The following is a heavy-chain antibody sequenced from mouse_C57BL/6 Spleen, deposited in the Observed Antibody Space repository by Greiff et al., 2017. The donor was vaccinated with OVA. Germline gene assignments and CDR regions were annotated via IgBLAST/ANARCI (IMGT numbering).Heavy chain of an antibody. Sequence: QVQLKQPGAELVKPGASVKLSCKASGYTFTSYWMHWVKQRPGRGLEWIGRIDPNSGGTKYNEKFKSKATLTVDKPSSTAYMQLSSLTSEDSAVYYCARRADYGSDYYAMDYWGQGTSVTVSS. CDR1: GYTFTSYW. CDR3: ARRADYGSDYYAMDY. D-gene: IGHD1-1*01. V-gene: IGHV1-72*01. J-gene: IGHJ4*01. CDR2: IDPNSGGT.